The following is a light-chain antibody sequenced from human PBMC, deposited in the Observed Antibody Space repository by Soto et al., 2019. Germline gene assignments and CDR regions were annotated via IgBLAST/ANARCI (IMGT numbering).Light chain of an antibody. V-gene: IGLV2-11*01. Sequence: QSALTQPRLVSGSPGQSVTISCTGTSSDVGGYNYVSWYQQHPGKAPKLMIYDVSKRPSGVPDRFSGSKSGNTASLTISGLQAEDEADYYCCSYAGSYTFDVVFGGGTKVTVL. CDR1: SSDVGGYNY. J-gene: IGLJ2*01. CDR3: CSYAGSYTFDVV. CDR2: DVS.